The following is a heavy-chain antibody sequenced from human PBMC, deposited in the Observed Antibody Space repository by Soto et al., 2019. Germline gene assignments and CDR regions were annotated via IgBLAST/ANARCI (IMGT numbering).Heavy chain of an antibody. CDR1: GYTFTSYY. J-gene: IGHJ4*02. CDR2: INPGGGRT. CDR3: ARGPSCGGYCYLFDY. V-gene: IGHV1-46*01. Sequence: ASVKVSCKASGYTFTSYYIHWVRQAPGQGLEWVAMINPGGGRTKNAQMFQGRVTLTRDTSTGTVDMELSSLTSADTAVYYCARGPSCGGYCYLFDYWGQGSPVTVSS. D-gene: IGHD2-21*02.